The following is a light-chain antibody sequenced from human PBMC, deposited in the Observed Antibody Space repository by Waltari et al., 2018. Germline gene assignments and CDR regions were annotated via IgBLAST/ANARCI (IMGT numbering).Light chain of an antibody. CDR1: QSIANY. V-gene: IGKV1-39*01. CDR2: DAS. Sequence: DIQMTQSPSSLSASVGGRISITCRASQSIANYLNWYQQKPGKAPDLLIYDASYLFSEVPSRFSGSGSGTDFTLTIDRLQPEDFATYYCQQSYSVPRGGFAFGPGTKVDIK. J-gene: IGKJ3*01. CDR3: QQSYSVPRGGFA.